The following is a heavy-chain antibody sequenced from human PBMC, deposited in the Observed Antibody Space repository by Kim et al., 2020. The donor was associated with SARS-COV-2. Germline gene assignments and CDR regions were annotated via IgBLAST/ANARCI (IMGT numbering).Heavy chain of an antibody. J-gene: IGHJ2*01. CDR1: GGSISSSSYY. V-gene: IGHV4-39*01. D-gene: IGHD6-19*01. CDR2: IYYSGST. CDR3: ARRYSSVWYGYFDL. Sequence: SETLSLTCTLSGGSISSSSYYWGWIRQPPGKGLEWIGSIYYSGSTYYNPSLKSRVTISVDTSKNQFSLKLSSVTAADTAVYYCARRYSSVWYGYFDLWGRGTLVTVSS.